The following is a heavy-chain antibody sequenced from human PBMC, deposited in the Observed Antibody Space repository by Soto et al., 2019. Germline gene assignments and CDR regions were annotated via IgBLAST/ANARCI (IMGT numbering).Heavy chain of an antibody. J-gene: IGHJ4*02. V-gene: IGHV1-3*01. Sequence: XSVKVSFNASGYTFTSYAMHWVRQAPGQRLEWMGWINAGNGNTKYSQKFQGRVTITRDTSASTAYMELSRMRSEDTAVYYCARSIVVVTALDYWGQGTLVTVSS. CDR3: ARSIVVVTALDY. CDR1: GYTFTSYA. D-gene: IGHD2-21*02. CDR2: INAGNGNT.